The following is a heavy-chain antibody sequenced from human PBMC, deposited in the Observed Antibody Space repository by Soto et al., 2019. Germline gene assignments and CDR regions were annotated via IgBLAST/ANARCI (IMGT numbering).Heavy chain of an antibody. V-gene: IGHV4-30-4*01. CDR2: IYYSGST. CDR3: ASRRSRGRALLFDP. CDR1: GGSISSGDYY. J-gene: IGHJ5*02. D-gene: IGHD1-26*01. Sequence: QVQLQESGPGLVKPSQTLSLTCTVSGGSISSGDYYWSWIRQPPGKGLEWIGYIYYSGSTYYNPSLKSRVTLSVDPSKTQSSLKLSSVTAADTAVYYCASRRSRGRALLFDPWGQGTLVTVSS.